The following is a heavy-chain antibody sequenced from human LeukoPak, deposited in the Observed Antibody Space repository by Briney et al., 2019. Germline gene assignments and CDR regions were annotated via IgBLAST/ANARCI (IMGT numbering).Heavy chain of an antibody. CDR3: ARRLAYRGAEYSSSYRGYYYYYYMDV. D-gene: IGHD6-6*01. CDR1: GFTFSSYW. V-gene: IGHV3-7*01. J-gene: IGHJ6*03. CDR2: IKQDGSEK. Sequence: GGSLRLSCAASGFTFSSYWMSWVRQAPGKGLEWVANIKQDGSEKYYVDSVKGRFTISRDNAKNSLYLQMNSLRAEDTAVYYCARRLAYRGAEYSSSYRGYYYYYYMDVWGKGTTVTASS.